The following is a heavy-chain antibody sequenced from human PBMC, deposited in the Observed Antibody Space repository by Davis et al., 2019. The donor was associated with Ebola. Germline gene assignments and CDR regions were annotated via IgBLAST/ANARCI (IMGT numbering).Heavy chain of an antibody. J-gene: IGHJ4*02. V-gene: IGHV3-7*01. CDR1: GFTFSSYW. D-gene: IGHD3-3*01. Sequence: PGGSLRLSCAASGFTFSSYWMSWVRQAPGKGLEWVANIKQDGSEKYYVDSVKGRFTISRDNAKNSLYLQMNSLRAEDTAVYYCARVDYDFWSGYRYFDYWGQGTLVTVSS. CDR3: ARVDYDFWSGYRYFDY. CDR2: IKQDGSEK.